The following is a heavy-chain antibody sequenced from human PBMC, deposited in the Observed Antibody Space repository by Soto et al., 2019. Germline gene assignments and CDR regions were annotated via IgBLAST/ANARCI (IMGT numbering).Heavy chain of an antibody. CDR1: GFTFSDYY. Sequence: QVQLVESGGGLVKPGGSLRLSCAASGFTFSDYYMSWIRQAPGKGLEWVSYISSSSSYTNYADSVKGRFTISRDNATTSLYLKMTSLRAEDTAVYSCARASPPFDSWGQGTLVTVSS. CDR2: ISSSSSYT. CDR3: ARASPPFDS. V-gene: IGHV3-11*05. J-gene: IGHJ4*02.